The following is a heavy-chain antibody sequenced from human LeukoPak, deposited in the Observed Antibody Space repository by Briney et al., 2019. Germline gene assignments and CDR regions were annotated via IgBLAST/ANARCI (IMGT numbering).Heavy chain of an antibody. CDR1: GFTFSSYW. CDR3: ARGFDSWNGFDI. V-gene: IGHV3-7*01. CDR2: IKQDGSEK. Sequence: GGSLRLSCAASGFTFSSYWMSGVRQAPGKGLEGVANIKQDGSEKYSVDSVKGRFTISRGNAKSSLYLQMHSLRAEDTAVYYCARGFDSWNGFDIWGQGTMVTVSS. J-gene: IGHJ3*02. D-gene: IGHD3-22*01.